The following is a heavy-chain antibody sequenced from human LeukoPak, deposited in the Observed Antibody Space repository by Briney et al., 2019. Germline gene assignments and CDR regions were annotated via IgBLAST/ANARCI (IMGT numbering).Heavy chain of an antibody. CDR2: IIPIFGTA. D-gene: IGHD3-10*01. J-gene: IGHJ4*02. CDR1: GGTLSSYA. V-gene: IGHV1-69*13. CDR3: AAGGSGTPYYFDY. Sequence: SVKVSCKASGGTLSSYAISWVRQAPGQGLEWMGGIIPIFGTANYAQKFQGRVTITADESTSTAYMELSSLRSEDTAVYYCAAGGSGTPYYFDYWGQGTLVTVSS.